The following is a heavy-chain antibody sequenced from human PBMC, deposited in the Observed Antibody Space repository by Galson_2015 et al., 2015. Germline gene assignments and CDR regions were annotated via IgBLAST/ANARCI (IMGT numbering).Heavy chain of an antibody. CDR2: IKQDGSEK. CDR3: TTDMDGSGMQNDAFDI. Sequence: SWVRQAPGKGLEWVANIKQDGSEKYYVDSVKGRFTISRDDSKNTLYLQMNSLKTEDTAVYYCTTDMDGSGMQNDAFDIWGQGTMVTVSS. D-gene: IGHD3-10*01. J-gene: IGHJ3*02. V-gene: IGHV3-7*05.